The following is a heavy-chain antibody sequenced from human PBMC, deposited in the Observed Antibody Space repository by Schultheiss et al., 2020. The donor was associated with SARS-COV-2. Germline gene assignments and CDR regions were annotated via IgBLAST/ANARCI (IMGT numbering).Heavy chain of an antibody. CDR1: GGSFSGYY. J-gene: IGHJ4*02. D-gene: IGHD3-10*01. CDR3: ARGASGSYFDY. V-gene: IGHV4-34*01. Sequence: SETLSLTCAVYGGSFSGYYWGWIRQPPGKGLEWIGEINHSGSTNYNPSLKSRVTISVDTSKNQFSLKLSSVTAADTAVYYCARGASGSYFDYWGQGTLVTVSS. CDR2: INHSGST.